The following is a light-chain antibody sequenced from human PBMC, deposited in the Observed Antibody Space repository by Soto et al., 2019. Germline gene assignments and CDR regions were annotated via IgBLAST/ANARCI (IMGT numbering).Light chain of an antibody. CDR2: GAS. Sequence: EMVLTQSPGTLSLSPGERATLSCRASQSVRSTFLAWYQQKHGQAPRLLISGASSRATGIPDRFSGSGSGTDFTLTIRRLDPEDFAVYYCHHYGTSWTFGQGTKVEI. J-gene: IGKJ1*01. CDR3: HHYGTSWT. CDR1: QSVRSTF. V-gene: IGKV3-20*01.